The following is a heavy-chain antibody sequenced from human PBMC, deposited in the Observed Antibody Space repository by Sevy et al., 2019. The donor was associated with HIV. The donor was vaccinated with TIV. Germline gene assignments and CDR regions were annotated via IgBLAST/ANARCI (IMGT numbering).Heavy chain of an antibody. Sequence: GGSLRLSCAASGFTFTSYAMSWVRQAPGKGLEWVSAISGSESSTYYADSVKGRFTISRDNSKNTLYLQMNNLRAEDTALYYCAKDIVVLVGDAFDIWGQGTMVTVSS. J-gene: IGHJ3*02. CDR3: AKDIVVLVGDAFDI. D-gene: IGHD2-15*01. CDR1: GFTFTSYA. CDR2: ISGSESST. V-gene: IGHV3-23*01.